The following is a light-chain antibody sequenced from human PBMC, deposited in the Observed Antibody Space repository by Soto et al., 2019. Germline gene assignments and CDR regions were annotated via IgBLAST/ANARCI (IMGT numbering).Light chain of an antibody. CDR1: SSVVGGYNY. CDR2: EVS. CDR3: SCLAGGDTIFV. V-gene: IGLV2-8*01. Sequence: QSALTQPASASGSPGQSVTISCTGTSSVVGGYNYVSWYQQHPGKAPKLMIYEVSKRPSGVPDRFSGSTSVNSASLTVSGLQAEDEADYYCSCLAGGDTIFVFGTGTKVTVL. J-gene: IGLJ1*01.